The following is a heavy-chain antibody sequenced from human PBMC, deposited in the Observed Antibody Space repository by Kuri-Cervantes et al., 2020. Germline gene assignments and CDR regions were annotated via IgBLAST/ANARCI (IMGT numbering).Heavy chain of an antibody. CDR2: IYYSGST. CDR3: ASPYCSSTSCYENWFDP. CDR1: GGSISSGGYY. Sequence: SETLSLTCTVSGGSISSGGYYWSWIRQHPGKGLEWIGYIYYSGSTYYNPSLKSRVTISVDTSKNQFSLKLSSVTAADTAVYYCASPYCSSTSCYENWFDPWGQGTLVTVSS. V-gene: IGHV4-31*03. J-gene: IGHJ5*02. D-gene: IGHD2-2*01.